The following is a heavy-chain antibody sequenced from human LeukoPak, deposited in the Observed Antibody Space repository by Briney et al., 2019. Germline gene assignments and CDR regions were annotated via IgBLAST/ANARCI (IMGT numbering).Heavy chain of an antibody. V-gene: IGHV3-23*01. D-gene: IGHD4-17*01. Sequence: GSLRLSCAASGFTFSSYAMSWVRQAPGKGLEWVSAISGSGDSTYYADSVKGRFSISRDSSKNTLYLQMNSLRAEDTAVYYCAKDPATVTTPDYWGQGTLVTVSS. J-gene: IGHJ4*02. CDR3: AKDPATVTTPDY. CDR2: ISGSGDST. CDR1: GFTFSSYA.